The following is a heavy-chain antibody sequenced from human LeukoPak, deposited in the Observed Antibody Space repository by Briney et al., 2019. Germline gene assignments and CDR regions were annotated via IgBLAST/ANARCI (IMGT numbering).Heavy chain of an antibody. CDR3: ARQPPSTAGAFDI. Sequence: SETLSLSCTVSGGSISSYYWGWMRQPPGKGLEWIGHSYYSGSTNYNPSLKSRVTISVDPSKNQVSLKLSSVTAADTAVYYCARQPPSTAGAFDIWGQGTMVTVSS. J-gene: IGHJ3*02. CDR1: GGSISSYY. D-gene: IGHD2-2*01. CDR2: SYYSGST. V-gene: IGHV4-59*08.